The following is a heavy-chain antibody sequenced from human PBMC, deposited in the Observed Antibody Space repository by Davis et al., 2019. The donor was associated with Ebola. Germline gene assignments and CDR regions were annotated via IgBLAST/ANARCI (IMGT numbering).Heavy chain of an antibody. CDR2: IGPNGDYT. Sequence: GESLKISCAASGFTFSTSSMHWVRQAPGKGLEYVSGIGPNGDYTFYGKSVQGRCTISRDNSKNTLHLQMGSLRTEDMAVYFCARLPPRSGSPTDYGFDVWGQGAMVTVSS. CDR1: GFTFSTSS. D-gene: IGHD1-26*01. CDR3: ARLPPRSGSPTDYGFDV. V-gene: IGHV3-64*01. J-gene: IGHJ3*01.